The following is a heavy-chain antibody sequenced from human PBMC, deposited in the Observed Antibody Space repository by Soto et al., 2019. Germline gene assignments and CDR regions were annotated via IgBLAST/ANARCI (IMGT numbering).Heavy chain of an antibody. V-gene: IGHV3-74*01. CDR3: VKGGGLGSYGAFDI. CDR1: GFTVISNY. J-gene: IGHJ3*02. CDR2: INSDGSIK. Sequence: PGGSLRLSCAASGFTVISNYMSWVRQAPGKGLEWVSRINSDGSIKTYADSVKGRFTISRDNSKNTLYLQMSSLRAEDTAVYYCVKGGGLGSYGAFDIWGQGTMVTVSS. D-gene: IGHD3-10*01.